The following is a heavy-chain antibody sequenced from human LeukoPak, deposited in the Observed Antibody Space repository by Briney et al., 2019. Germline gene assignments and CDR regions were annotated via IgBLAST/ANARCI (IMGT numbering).Heavy chain of an antibody. CDR1: GFTFKLYW. CDR2: INHVGSDT. J-gene: IGHJ5*02. V-gene: IGHV3-74*01. CDR3: VRGGPSTWS. Sequence: PGGSLRLSCAASGFTFKLYWMHWVRQVPGRGPVWVSRINHVGSDTIYADSVRGRFTISRDDAKNTLYLQMNNLRAEDTAVYYCVRGGPSTWSWGQGTLVTVSS. D-gene: IGHD2-15*01.